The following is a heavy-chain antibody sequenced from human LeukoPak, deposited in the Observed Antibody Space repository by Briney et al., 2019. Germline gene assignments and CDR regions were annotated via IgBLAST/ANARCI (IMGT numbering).Heavy chain of an antibody. CDR1: GFTVSSNF. Sequence: PGGSLRLSCAASGFTVSSNFMSWVRQAPGKGLEWVSVIFSGGTIYYADSVKGRFTISRDNSKNTLYLQINNLRAEDTAVYYCAKEGWYLYQAQPFDYWGQGTLVTVSS. CDR2: IFSGGTI. V-gene: IGHV3-66*01. J-gene: IGHJ4*02. D-gene: IGHD2-15*01. CDR3: AKEGWYLYQAQPFDY.